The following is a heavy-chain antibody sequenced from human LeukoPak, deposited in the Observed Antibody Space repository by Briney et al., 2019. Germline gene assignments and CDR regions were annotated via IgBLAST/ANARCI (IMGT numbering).Heavy chain of an antibody. CDR2: IGTAGDT. V-gene: IGHV3-13*04. J-gene: IGHJ2*01. CDR1: GFTFSSYD. CDR3: ASSSISQTKYGDYWYFDL. D-gene: IGHD4-17*01. Sequence: PGGSLRLSCAASGFTFSSYDMHWVRQATGKGLESVSAIGTAGDTYYPGSVKGRFTISRENAKNSLYLQMNRLRAGDTAVYYCASSSISQTKYGDYWYFDLWGRGTLVTVSS.